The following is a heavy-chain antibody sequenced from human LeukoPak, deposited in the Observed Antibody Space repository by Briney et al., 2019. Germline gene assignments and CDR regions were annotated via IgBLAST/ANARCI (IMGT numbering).Heavy chain of an antibody. V-gene: IGHV1-18*04. J-gene: IGHJ4*02. Sequence: ASVTVSCTASGYTFTRYGISWVRQAPGQGLEWMGWISTYDGNTNYAQNLQGRVTMTRDTSTSTAYMELWSLKSDDTAVYYCARDLGLRCIGGTCPFDYWGQGTLVTVSS. CDR3: ARDLGLRCIGGTCPFDY. CDR1: GYTFTRYG. D-gene: IGHD2-15*01. CDR2: ISTYDGNT.